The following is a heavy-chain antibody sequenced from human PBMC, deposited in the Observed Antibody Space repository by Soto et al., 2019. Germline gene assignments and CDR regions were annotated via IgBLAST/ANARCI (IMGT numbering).Heavy chain of an antibody. Sequence: QITLNESGPTQVKPRQTLTLTCTFSGFSLTTSGVGVGWIRQSPGKAPVWLELIYCDDDKRYSPSLKSRLTITKDTYKNQVVLTMDDLDPADTATYYCAHRVLRTVFGLVTTTAIYFDFWGQGTPVAVSS. CDR1: GFSLTTSGVG. V-gene: IGHV2-5*02. CDR3: AHRVLRTVFGLVTTTAIYFDF. D-gene: IGHD3-3*01. CDR2: IYCDDDK. J-gene: IGHJ4*02.